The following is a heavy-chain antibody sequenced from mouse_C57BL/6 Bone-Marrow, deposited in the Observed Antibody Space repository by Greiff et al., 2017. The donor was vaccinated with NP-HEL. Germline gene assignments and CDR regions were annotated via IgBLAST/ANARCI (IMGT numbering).Heavy chain of an antibody. V-gene: IGHV3-6*01. CDR2: ISYDGSN. Sequence: DVKLVESGPGLVKPSQSLSLTCSVTGYSITSGYYWNWIRQFPGNKLEWMGYISYDGSNNYNPSLKNRISITRDTSKNQFFLKLNSVTTEDTATYYCARWLVAGDYWGQGTTLTVSS. J-gene: IGHJ2*01. CDR1: GYSITSGYY. CDR3: ARWLVAGDY. D-gene: IGHD1-1*01.